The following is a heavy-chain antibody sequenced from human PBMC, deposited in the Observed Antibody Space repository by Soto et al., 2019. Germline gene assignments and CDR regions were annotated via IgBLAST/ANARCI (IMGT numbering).Heavy chain of an antibody. Sequence: ASVQVSCKASGYTFTSYGISWVRQAPGQGLEWMGWISAYNGNTNYAQKLQGRVTMTTDTSTSTAYIELRSLRSDDTAVYYCARDMVIMGVTMIVVVVTSPFDYWGQETLLAISS. V-gene: IGHV1-18*01. CDR1: GYTFTSYG. D-gene: IGHD3-22*01. CDR3: ARDMVIMGVTMIVVVVTSPFDY. J-gene: IGHJ4*02. CDR2: ISAYNGNT.